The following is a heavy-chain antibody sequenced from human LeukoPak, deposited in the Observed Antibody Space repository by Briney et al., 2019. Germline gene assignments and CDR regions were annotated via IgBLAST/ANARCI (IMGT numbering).Heavy chain of an antibody. CDR3: ARDRWEGYDILTGNFYHYGLDV. Sequence: PSETLSLTCTVSGGSISTYYWTWIRQPPGNGLEWIGHICYTGSIEYNPSLESRVTISVDTTKNQFSLNLSSVTAADTAVYYCARDRWEGYDILTGNFYHYGLDVWGQGTTVTVSS. J-gene: IGHJ6*02. CDR2: ICYTGSI. CDR1: GGSISTYY. V-gene: IGHV4-59*12. D-gene: IGHD3-9*01.